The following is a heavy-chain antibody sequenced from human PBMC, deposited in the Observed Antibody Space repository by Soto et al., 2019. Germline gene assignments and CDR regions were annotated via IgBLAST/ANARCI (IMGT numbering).Heavy chain of an antibody. CDR1: GGSISSYY. D-gene: IGHD4-17*01. J-gene: IGHJ5*02. CDR2: IYYSGSI. Sequence: QVQLQESGPGLVKPSETLSLTCTVSGGSISSYYWSWIRQPPGKGLEWIGHIYYSGSIKYNPSLKSRVTISVDTSKNQFSLKLSSVTAADTAVYYCARTYGGNAFGFDHWGQGTLVTFSS. V-gene: IGHV4-59*08. CDR3: ARTYGGNAFGFDH.